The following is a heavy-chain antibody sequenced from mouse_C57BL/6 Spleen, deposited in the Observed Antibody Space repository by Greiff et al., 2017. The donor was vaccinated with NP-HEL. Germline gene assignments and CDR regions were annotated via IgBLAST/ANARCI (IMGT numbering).Heavy chain of an antibody. CDR3: ARFGDYDGAMDY. J-gene: IGHJ4*01. Sequence: EVQLQQSGPELVKPGASVKIPCKASGYTFTDYNMDWVKQSHGKSLEWIGDINPNNGGTIYNQKFKGKATLTVDKSSSTAYMELRSLTSEDTAVYYCARFGDYDGAMDYWGQGTSVTVSS. V-gene: IGHV1-18*01. CDR1: GYTFTDYN. CDR2: INPNNGGT. D-gene: IGHD2-4*01.